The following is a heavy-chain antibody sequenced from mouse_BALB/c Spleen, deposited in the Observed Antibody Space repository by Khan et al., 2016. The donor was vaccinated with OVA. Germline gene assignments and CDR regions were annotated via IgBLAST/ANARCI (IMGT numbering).Heavy chain of an antibody. CDR2: ISYSGRT. CDR3: ARAVTITTVVATDFDY. J-gene: IGHJ2*01. D-gene: IGHD1-1*01. Sequence: EVQLQESGPGLVKPSQSLSLTCTVTGYSITSDYAWNWIRQFPGNKLEWMAYISYSGRTSYNPSLKSRISITRATSKNQFFLQLNSVTTEATATYYCARAVTITTVVATDFDYWGQGTTLTVAS. V-gene: IGHV3-2*02. CDR1: GYSITSDYA.